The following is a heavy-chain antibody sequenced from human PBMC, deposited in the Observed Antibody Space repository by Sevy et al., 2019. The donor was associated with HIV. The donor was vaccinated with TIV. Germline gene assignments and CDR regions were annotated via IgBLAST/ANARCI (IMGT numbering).Heavy chain of an antibody. CDR1: GGSVSSGSYY. V-gene: IGHV4-61*01. CDR3: ARARSPDTAMVEFDY. D-gene: IGHD5-18*01. CDR2: IYYSGST. J-gene: IGHJ4*02. Sequence: SETLSLTCTVSGGSVSSGSYYWSWIRQPPGKGLEWIGYIYYSGSTNYNSSLKSRVTISEDTSKNQLHLKLSSVTAADTAVYYCARARSPDTAMVEFDYWGQGTLVTVSS.